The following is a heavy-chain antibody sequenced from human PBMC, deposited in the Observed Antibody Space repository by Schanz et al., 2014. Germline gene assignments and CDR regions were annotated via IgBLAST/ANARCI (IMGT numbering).Heavy chain of an antibody. V-gene: IGHV3-15*01. CDR3: TDGSAR. D-gene: IGHD3-22*01. J-gene: IGHJ4*02. CDR2: FKSNVDGGTT. CDR1: GFTFSGYG. Sequence: VQLVESGGGVVQPGRSLRLSCAASGFTFSGYGMHWVRQAPGKGLEWVGRFKSNVDGGTTDYAAPVKGRFTISRDDSKNTLSLQMNSLKTEDTAVYYCTDGSARWGQGTLVTVSS.